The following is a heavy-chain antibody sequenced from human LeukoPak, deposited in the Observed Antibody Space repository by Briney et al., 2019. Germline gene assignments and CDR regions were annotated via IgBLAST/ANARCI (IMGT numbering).Heavy chain of an antibody. Sequence: KPSETLSLTCTVSGGSISSGDYFWGWIRQHPGKGLEWIGYIYYSGSTYYNPSLKSRVTISVDTSKNQFSLKLSSVTAADTAVYYCARARERQWLIPLAWPRPFDYWGQGTLVTVSS. D-gene: IGHD6-19*01. CDR1: GGSISSGDYF. CDR3: ARARERQWLIPLAWPRPFDY. V-gene: IGHV4-31*03. CDR2: IYYSGST. J-gene: IGHJ4*02.